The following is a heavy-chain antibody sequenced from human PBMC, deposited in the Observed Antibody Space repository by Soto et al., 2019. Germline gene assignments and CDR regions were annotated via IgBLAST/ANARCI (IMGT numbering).Heavy chain of an antibody. D-gene: IGHD6-13*01. CDR3: ARGTSWQLPFDY. J-gene: IGHJ4*02. Sequence: PSETLSLTCPVSSDSISSYYWSWIRPPPGKRLEWIGYISYSGSTDYNPSLKSRVTISGDTSKNQFSLKVSSVTAADTAVYYCARGTSWQLPFDYWGQGTLVTVSS. CDR2: ISYSGST. CDR1: SDSISSYY. V-gene: IGHV4-59*01.